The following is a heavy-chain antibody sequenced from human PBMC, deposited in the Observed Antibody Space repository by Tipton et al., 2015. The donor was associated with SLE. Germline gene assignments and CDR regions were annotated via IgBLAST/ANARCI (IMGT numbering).Heavy chain of an antibody. J-gene: IGHJ4*02. CDR3: ARLGGYYDSSGYSYYFDY. D-gene: IGHD3-22*01. CDR1: GGSISSSSYY. V-gene: IGHV4-39*01. Sequence: TLSLTCTVSGGSISSSSYYWGWIRQPPGKGVEWLGSIYYSGSTYSHPSLKSRVTISVDTSKNQFSLKLSSVTAADTAVYYCARLGGYYDSSGYSYYFDYWGQGTLVTVSS. CDR2: IYYSGST.